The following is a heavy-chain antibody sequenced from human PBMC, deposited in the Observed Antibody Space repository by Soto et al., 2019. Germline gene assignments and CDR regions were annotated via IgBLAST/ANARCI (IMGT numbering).Heavy chain of an antibody. J-gene: IGHJ4*02. CDR2: TDYSGNT. CDR3: ARAVGDPLYYLDY. CDR1: SDSISSYY. Sequence: QVQLQESGPGLVRPSETLSLTCTVSSDSISSYYWIWIRQSPGKGLEWIGYTDYSGNTNYNPSLKSRVNISGDTSKNQVSLRLSSVTAADTAVYYCARAVGDPLYYLDYWGQGTLVTVSS. D-gene: IGHD6-19*01. V-gene: IGHV4-59*08.